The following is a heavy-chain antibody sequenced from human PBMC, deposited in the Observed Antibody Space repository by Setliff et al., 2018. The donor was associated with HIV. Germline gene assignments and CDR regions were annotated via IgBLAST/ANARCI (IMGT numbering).Heavy chain of an antibody. Sequence: GASVKVSCKASGYTFTSYVIHWVRQAPVQRLEWMGWINVGNGNTKYSQKFQGRVTITRDTSASTAYMELSSLRSEDTAVFYCARDYDYNNYPKYYFDYWGQGTLVTVSS. V-gene: IGHV1-3*01. CDR1: GYTFTSYV. D-gene: IGHD4-4*01. CDR2: INVGNGNT. CDR3: ARDYDYNNYPKYYFDY. J-gene: IGHJ4*02.